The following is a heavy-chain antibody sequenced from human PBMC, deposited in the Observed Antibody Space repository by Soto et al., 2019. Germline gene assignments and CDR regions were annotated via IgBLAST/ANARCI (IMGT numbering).Heavy chain of an antibody. D-gene: IGHD3-10*01. V-gene: IGHV1-3*03. CDR3: ASSYGSGYRAFDY. CDR2: VNAGNGKT. J-gene: IGHJ4*02. CDR1: GYAFTSYA. Sequence: ASVKVSCKASGYAFTSYAMHWVRQAPGQRLEWMGRVNAGNGKTKYSQKFQGRVTMTADKSTSTAYMELSSLRSEDMAIYYCASSYGSGYRAFDYWGQGALVTVSS.